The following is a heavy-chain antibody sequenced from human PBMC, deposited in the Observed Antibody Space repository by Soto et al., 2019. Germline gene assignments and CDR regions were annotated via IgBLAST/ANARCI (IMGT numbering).Heavy chain of an antibody. CDR1: GFTFSSFA. V-gene: IGHV3-23*01. CDR3: AKGYSSGWYPPDC. CDR2: ISDSGRRT. J-gene: IGHJ4*02. Sequence: EVQLLESGGGLVQPGGSLRLSCAASGFTFSSFAMSWVRQAPGKGLEWVSAISDSGRRTYYADSVKGRFTISRDNSKNTLYVQMNSLRAEDTAVYYCAKGYSSGWYPPDCWGQGTLVTVSS. D-gene: IGHD6-19*01.